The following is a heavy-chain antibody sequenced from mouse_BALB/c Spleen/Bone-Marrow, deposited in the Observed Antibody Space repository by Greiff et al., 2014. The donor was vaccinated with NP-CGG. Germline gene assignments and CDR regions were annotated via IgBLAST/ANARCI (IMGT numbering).Heavy chain of an antibody. V-gene: IGHV2-9*02. J-gene: IGHJ4*01. CDR3: ARITTATGAMDY. CDR1: GSSLTTYG. Sequence: QVQLQQPGPGLVAPSQSLSITCTVSGSSLTTYGVHWVRQPPGKGLEWLGVLWADGSTNYNSALMSRLSISKDNSKSQVFLKMNSLQTDDTAMYYCARITTATGAMDYWGQGTSVTVSS. D-gene: IGHD1-2*01. CDR2: LWADGST.